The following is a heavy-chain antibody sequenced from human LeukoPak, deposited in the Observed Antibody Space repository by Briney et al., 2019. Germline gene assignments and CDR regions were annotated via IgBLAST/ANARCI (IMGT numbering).Heavy chain of an antibody. V-gene: IGHV3-74*01. CDR2: INSDGSST. Sequence: PGGSLRLSCAASGFTFSSYWMHWVRQAPGKGLVWVSRINSDGSSTSYADSVKGRFTISRDNAKNTLYLQMKSLRAEDTAVYYCAREALRFPLFDPWGQGTLVTVSS. CDR3: AREALRFPLFDP. CDR1: GFTFSSYW. J-gene: IGHJ5*02. D-gene: IGHD3-3*01.